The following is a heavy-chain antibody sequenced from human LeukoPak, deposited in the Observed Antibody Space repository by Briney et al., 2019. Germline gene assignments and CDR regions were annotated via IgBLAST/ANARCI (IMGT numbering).Heavy chain of an antibody. CDR2: ISYDGSNK. Sequence: RSLRLSCAASGFTFSSYGMHWVRQAPGKGLEWVAVISYDGSNKYYADSVKGRFTISRDNSKNTLYLQMNSLRAEDTAVYYCAANKMDYWGQGTLVTVSS. CDR1: GFTFSSYG. V-gene: IGHV3-30*03. J-gene: IGHJ4*02. CDR3: AANKMDY.